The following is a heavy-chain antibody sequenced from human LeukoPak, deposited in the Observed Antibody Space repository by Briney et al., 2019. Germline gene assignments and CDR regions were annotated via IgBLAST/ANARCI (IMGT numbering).Heavy chain of an antibody. D-gene: IGHD4-17*01. Sequence: SETLSLTRTVSGGSISSSSYYWGWIRQPPGKGLEWIGSIYYSGSTYYNPSLKSRVTISVDTSKNQFSLKLSSVTAADTAVYYCARYGDYPLDYWGQGTLVTVSS. CDR3: ARYGDYPLDY. V-gene: IGHV4-39*07. CDR2: IYYSGST. J-gene: IGHJ4*02. CDR1: GGSISSSSYY.